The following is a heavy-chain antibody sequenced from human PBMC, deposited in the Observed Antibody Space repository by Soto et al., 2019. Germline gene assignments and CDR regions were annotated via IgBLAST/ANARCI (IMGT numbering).Heavy chain of an antibody. Sequence: PSETLSCTGVVSPGSISSGGFSWSWIRQSPGKGLELIGYIYYSGNTYYSPSLKSRVTISVDRSNNEFSLRLSSVTAAASAVCFCARATLIRTGYYDATDYHYFENWGQETLVTISS. CDR2: IYYSGNT. CDR3: ARATLIRTGYYDATDYHYFEN. J-gene: IGHJ4*01. CDR1: PGSISSGGFS. V-gene: IGHV4-30-2*06. D-gene: IGHD3-22*01.